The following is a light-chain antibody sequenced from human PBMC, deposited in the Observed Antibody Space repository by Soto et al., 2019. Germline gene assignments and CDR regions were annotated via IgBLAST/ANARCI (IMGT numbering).Light chain of an antibody. V-gene: IGLV1-44*01. Sequence: QSVLTQPPSASGTPGQRVTISCSGSSSNIGSTSVYWYQQLPGTAPKLLIYSNNRRPSGVPDRLSGSKSGTSASLAISGLQSADEADYYCAAWDNSLSGWVFGGGTKLTVL. J-gene: IGLJ3*02. CDR3: AAWDNSLSGWV. CDR1: SSNIGSTS. CDR2: SNN.